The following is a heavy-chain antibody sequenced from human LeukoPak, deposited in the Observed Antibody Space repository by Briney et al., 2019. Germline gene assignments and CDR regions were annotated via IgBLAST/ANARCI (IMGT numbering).Heavy chain of an antibody. V-gene: IGHV4-34*01. J-gene: IGHJ4*02. CDR1: GGSFSGYY. CDR3: ARAGYKTDY. D-gene: IGHD5-18*01. CDR2: INHSGST. Sequence: PSETLSLTCAVYGGSFSGYYWSWIRQPPGKGLEWIGEINHSGSTNYNPSLKSRVTTSVDTSKNQFSLKLSSVTAADTAVYYCARAGYKTDYWGQGTLVTVSS.